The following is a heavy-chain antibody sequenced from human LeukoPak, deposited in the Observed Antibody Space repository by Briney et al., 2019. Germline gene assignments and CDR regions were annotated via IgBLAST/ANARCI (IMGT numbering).Heavy chain of an antibody. J-gene: IGHJ4*02. CDR2: IFPGDSDT. CDR1: GYSFTNYW. Sequence: RGESLKISCKGFGYSFTNYWIGWVRQMPGKGLEWMGIIFPGDSDTRYSPSFQGQVTISADKSINTAYLQWSSLKASDTAIYYCARTYSSGWLHYFDYWGQGALVTVSS. CDR3: ARTYSSGWLHYFDY. D-gene: IGHD6-13*01. V-gene: IGHV5-51*01.